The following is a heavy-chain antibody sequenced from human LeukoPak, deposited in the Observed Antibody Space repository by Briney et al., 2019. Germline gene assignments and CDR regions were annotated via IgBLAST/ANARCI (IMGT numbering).Heavy chain of an antibody. D-gene: IGHD6-13*01. J-gene: IGHJ4*02. CDR2: VSGSGGNT. CDR3: AKVGSRQQLC. CDR1: GFTFSNYA. Sequence: GGSLRLSCAASGFTFSNYAMSWVRQAPGKGLEWVSSVSGSGGNTYYADSVKGRFSISRDNFNNTLYLQMNSLRAEDTAVYYCAKVGSRQQLCWGQGTLVTVS. V-gene: IGHV3-23*01.